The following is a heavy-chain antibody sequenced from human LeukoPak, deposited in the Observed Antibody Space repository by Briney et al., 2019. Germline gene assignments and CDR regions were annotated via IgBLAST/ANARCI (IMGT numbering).Heavy chain of an antibody. CDR2: ISYDGSNK. D-gene: IGHD5-12*01. CDR3: AKNGGYDSYYFNY. V-gene: IGHV3-30*18. CDR1: GFTFSSYG. Sequence: PGGSLRLSCAASGFTFSSYGMHWVRQAPRKGLEWVAVISYDGSNKYYADSVKGRFTISRDNSKNTLYLQMNSLRAEDTAVYYCAKNGGYDSYYFNYWGQGTLVTVSS. J-gene: IGHJ4*02.